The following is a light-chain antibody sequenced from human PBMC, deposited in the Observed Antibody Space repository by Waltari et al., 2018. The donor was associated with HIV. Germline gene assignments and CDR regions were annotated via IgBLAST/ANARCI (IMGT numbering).Light chain of an antibody. V-gene: IGKV1-12*01. Sequence: DIQMTQSPSYVSASIGDTVTISCRTNQSIGDLLAWYQQRPGEAPRLLIYSTSRRDSGVPSKFVAFGSDTDFTLTVTGLDSEDFATYYCQQASSFPHTFGGGTKV. J-gene: IGKJ4*01. CDR1: QSIGDL. CDR3: QQASSFPHT. CDR2: STS.